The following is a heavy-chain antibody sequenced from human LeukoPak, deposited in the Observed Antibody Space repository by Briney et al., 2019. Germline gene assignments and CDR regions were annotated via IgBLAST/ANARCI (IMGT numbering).Heavy chain of an antibody. J-gene: IGHJ4*02. V-gene: IGHV3-7*04. Sequence: GESLRLSCAASGFTFSRFWMGWVCQAPGKGLEWVANIKPDGSEKNYGDSVRGRFTISRDNARNSLYLQMNSLRAEDTAVYYCARENYFDYWGQGTLVTVSS. CDR3: ARENYFDY. CDR2: IKPDGSEK. CDR1: GFTFSRFW.